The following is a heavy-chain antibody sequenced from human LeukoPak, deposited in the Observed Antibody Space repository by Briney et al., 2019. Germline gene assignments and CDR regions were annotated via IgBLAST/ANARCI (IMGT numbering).Heavy chain of an antibody. J-gene: IGHJ4*02. CDR3: ARVRCSGGSCYSGFDY. V-gene: IGHV4-59*01. D-gene: IGHD2-15*01. CDR2: IYYSGST. Sequence: PSETLSLTCTVSGGSISSYYWSWIRQPPGKGLEWIGYIYYSGSTNYNPSLKSRVTISVDTSKNQFSLKLSSVTAADPAVYYCARVRCSGGSCYSGFDYWAREPWSPSPQ. CDR1: GGSISSYY.